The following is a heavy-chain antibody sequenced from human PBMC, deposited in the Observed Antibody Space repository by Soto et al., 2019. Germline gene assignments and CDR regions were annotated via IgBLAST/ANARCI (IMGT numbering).Heavy chain of an antibody. CDR2: IYYSGST. CDR1: GGSISSGDFY. D-gene: IGHD3-10*02. CDR3: ASVRVVGVTNRPFHY. Sequence: SETLSLTCTVSGGSISSGDFYWSWIRQPPGKGLEWVAYIYYSGSTDYNPSLKSRVTISVDTSKNQFSLNLNSVTAADTAVYYCASVRVVGVTNRPFHYWGQGTL. V-gene: IGHV4-30-4*01. J-gene: IGHJ4*02.